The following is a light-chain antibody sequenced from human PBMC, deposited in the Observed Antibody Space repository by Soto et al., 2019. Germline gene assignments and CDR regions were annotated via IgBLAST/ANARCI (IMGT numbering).Light chain of an antibody. V-gene: IGLV2-14*01. CDR3: SSYTRSSTYV. Sequence: QARLAEAAAVSVALGQSITISCTGTSSDVGGYNYVSWYQQHPGKAPKLMIYDVSNRPSGVSNRFSGSKSGNTASLTISGLQAEDEADYYCSSYTRSSTYVFGTGTKVTVL. CDR1: SSDVGGYNY. CDR2: DVS. J-gene: IGLJ1*01.